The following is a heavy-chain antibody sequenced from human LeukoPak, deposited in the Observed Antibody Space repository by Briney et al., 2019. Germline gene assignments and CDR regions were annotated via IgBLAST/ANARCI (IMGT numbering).Heavy chain of an antibody. CDR2: IYYSGST. D-gene: IGHD3-16*01. J-gene: IGHJ6*02. Sequence: PSETLSLTCTVSGGSISSSSYYWGWIRQPPGKGLEWIGSIYYSGSTYYNPSLKSRVTLSVDTSKNRFSLKLTSVTAADTAVYYCARDGGAPIYGLDVWGQGTTITVSS. CDR3: ARDGGAPIYGLDV. V-gene: IGHV4-39*07. CDR1: GGSISSSSYY.